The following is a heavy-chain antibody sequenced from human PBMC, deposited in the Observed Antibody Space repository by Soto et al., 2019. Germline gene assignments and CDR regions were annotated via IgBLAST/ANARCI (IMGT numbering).Heavy chain of an antibody. J-gene: IGHJ5*02. D-gene: IGHD1-26*01. V-gene: IGHV1-18*01. CDR2: ISAYNGNT. Sequence: ASVKVSCKASGYTFTSYGISWVRQASGQGLEWMGWISAYNGNTNYAQKLQGRITMTTDTSTSTAYMELRSLRSDDTAVYYCAREARVRYSGSPVGNWFDPWGQGTLVTVSS. CDR1: GYTFTSYG. CDR3: AREARVRYSGSPVGNWFDP.